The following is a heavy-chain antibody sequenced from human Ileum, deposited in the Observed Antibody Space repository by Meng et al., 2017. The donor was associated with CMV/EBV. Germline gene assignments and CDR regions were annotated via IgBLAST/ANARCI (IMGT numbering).Heavy chain of an antibody. CDR2: INPNSGGT. Sequence: KASGYTFTGYYMHWVRQAPGQGLEWMGWINPNSGGTNYAQKFQGRVTMTRDTSISTAYMELSRLRSDDTAVYYCARVLPVRRVQKFDPWGQGTLVTVSS. V-gene: IGHV1-2*02. CDR3: ARVLPVRRVQKFDP. CDR1: GYTFTGYY. D-gene: IGHD3-10*02. J-gene: IGHJ5*02.